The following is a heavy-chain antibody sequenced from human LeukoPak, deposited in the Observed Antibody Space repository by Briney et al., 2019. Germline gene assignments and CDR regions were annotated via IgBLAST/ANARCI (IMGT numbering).Heavy chain of an antibody. V-gene: IGHV3-9*01. CDR1: GFTFDDYA. CDR3: AKDLITMVRGVIPFDAFDI. Sequence: GGSLRLSCAASGFTFDDYAMHWVRQAPGKGLEWVSGISWNSGSIGYADSVKGRFTISRDNAKNSLYLQMNSLRAEDTALYYCAKDLITMVRGVIPFDAFDIWGQGTMVTVSS. CDR2: ISWNSGSI. J-gene: IGHJ3*02. D-gene: IGHD3-10*01.